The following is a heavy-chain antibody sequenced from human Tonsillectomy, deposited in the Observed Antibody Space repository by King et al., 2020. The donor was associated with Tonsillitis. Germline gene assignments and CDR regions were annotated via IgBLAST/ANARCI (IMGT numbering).Heavy chain of an antibody. D-gene: IGHD3-9*01. CDR2: ISYDGSNK. V-gene: IGHV3-30*03. CDR1: GFTFSSYG. J-gene: IGHJ3*02. Sequence: VQLVESGGGVVQPGRSLRLSCAASGFTFSSYGMHWVRQAPGKGLEWVAVISYDGSNKYYADSVKGRFTISRNNSKNTLYLQMNSLKAEDTALYYFASTKGPLRYFDWLPDAFDIWGQGTMVTVSS. CDR3: ASTKGPLRYFDWLPDAFDI.